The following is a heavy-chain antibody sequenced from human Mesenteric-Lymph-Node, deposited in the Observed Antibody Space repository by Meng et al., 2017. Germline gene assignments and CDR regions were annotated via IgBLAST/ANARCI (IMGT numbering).Heavy chain of an antibody. CDR2: ISRSYSTQSSYI. D-gene: IGHD3-22*01. J-gene: IGHJ4*02. CDR3: ARDITYDSSGYYRDY. V-gene: IGHV3-21*01. CDR1: GFSFTSNS. Sequence: GESLKISCAASGFSFTSNSMHWVRQAPGRGLEWVSSISRSYSTQSSYIYYADSVKGRFTISRDNAKNSLYLQMNSLRAEDTAVYYCARDITYDSSGYYRDYWGQGTLVTVSS.